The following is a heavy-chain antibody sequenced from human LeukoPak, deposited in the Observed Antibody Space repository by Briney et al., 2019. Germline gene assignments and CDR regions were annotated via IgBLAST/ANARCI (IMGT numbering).Heavy chain of an antibody. CDR3: AKERSSGWPFDY. J-gene: IGHJ4*02. Sequence: GGSLRLSCAASGFTFSRYWMHWVRQAPGKGLMWVSRISPDGSTTLYADSVKGRFTISRDNAKNTLYLQMNSLRADDTAVYYCAKERSSGWPFDYWGQGTLVTVSS. CDR1: GFTFSRYW. D-gene: IGHD6-19*01. V-gene: IGHV3-74*03. CDR2: ISPDGSTT.